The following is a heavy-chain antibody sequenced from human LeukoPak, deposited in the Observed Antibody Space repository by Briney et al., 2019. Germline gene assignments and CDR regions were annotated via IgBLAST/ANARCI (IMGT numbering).Heavy chain of an antibody. CDR2: IYTSGST. V-gene: IGHV4-4*07. D-gene: IGHD2-15*01. Sequence: PSETLSLTCTVSGGSISSYYWSWIRQPAGKGLEWIGRIYTSGSTDYNPSLKSRVTMSVDTSKIQFSLKLSSVTAADTAVYYCARDQGCSGGSCYFADYWGQGTLVTVSS. CDR3: ARDQGCSGGSCYFADY. J-gene: IGHJ4*02. CDR1: GGSISSYY.